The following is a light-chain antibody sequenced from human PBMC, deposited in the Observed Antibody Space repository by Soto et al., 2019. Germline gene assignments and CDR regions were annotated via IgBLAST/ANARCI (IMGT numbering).Light chain of an antibody. CDR3: QRHYSTPWT. Sequence: DIVMTQSPDSLAVSLGERATINCKSSQSVLYSSNNKNYLAWYQQKPGQPPKLLIYWASTRESGVPDRFSGSGSGTDFTLTISSLQAEDVAVYYCQRHYSTPWTFGQGTKVEIK. V-gene: IGKV4-1*01. J-gene: IGKJ1*01. CDR2: WAS. CDR1: QSVLYSSNNKNY.